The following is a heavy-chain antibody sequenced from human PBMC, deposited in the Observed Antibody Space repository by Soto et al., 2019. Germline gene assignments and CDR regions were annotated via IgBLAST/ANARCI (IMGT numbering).Heavy chain of an antibody. V-gene: IGHV2-5*02. Sequence: SGPTLVNPTQTLTLTCTFSGFSLTTRPVGVGWIRQPPGQALEWLALIYWDDDKRYNPSLKTRVTITKDTSKNQVVLTMTNMDPVDTATYYCAHRQLYNGAWNEGTFDYWGQGAMVTVSS. D-gene: IGHD1-1*01. CDR3: AHRQLYNGAWNEGTFDY. CDR1: GFSLTTRPVG. CDR2: IYWDDDK. J-gene: IGHJ4*02.